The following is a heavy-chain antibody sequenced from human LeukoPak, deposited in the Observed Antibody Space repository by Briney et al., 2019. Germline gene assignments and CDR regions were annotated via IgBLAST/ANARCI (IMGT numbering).Heavy chain of an antibody. CDR2: IYSGGTT. V-gene: IGHV3-66*01. Sequence: GGSLRLSCAASGFTFSSYAMHWVRQAPGKGLEWVSIIYSGGTTYYADSVKGRFTISRDNSKNILYLQMNSLRAEDTALYYCARVGYTDTWYSSPPFDYWGQGTLVTVSS. J-gene: IGHJ4*02. D-gene: IGHD2-15*01. CDR3: ARVGYTDTWYSSPPFDY. CDR1: GFTFSSYA.